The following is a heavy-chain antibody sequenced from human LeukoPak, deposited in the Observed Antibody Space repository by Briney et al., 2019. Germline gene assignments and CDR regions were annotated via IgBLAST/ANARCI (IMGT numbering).Heavy chain of an antibody. J-gene: IGHJ4*02. Sequence: PGGSLRLSCAASGFTVSSNYMSWVRQAPGKGLEWVSAISGSGGSTYYADSVKGRFTISRDNSKNTLYLQMNSLRAEDTAVYYCAKGGTMIVVGLFDYWGQGTLVTVSS. CDR3: AKGGTMIVVGLFDY. D-gene: IGHD3-22*01. V-gene: IGHV3-23*01. CDR1: GFTVSSNY. CDR2: ISGSGGST.